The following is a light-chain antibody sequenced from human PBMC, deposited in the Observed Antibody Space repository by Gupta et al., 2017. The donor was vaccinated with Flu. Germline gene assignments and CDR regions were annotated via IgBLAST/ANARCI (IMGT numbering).Light chain of an antibody. CDR3: QQYNSPVT. CDR2: KAS. CDR1: QSISSW. V-gene: IGKV1-5*03. Sequence: DIQMTKPPSTLSASVGDRVTITCRASQSISSWLAWYQQKPGKAPKLLIYKASSLESGVPSRFSGSGSGTEFTLTISSLQPDDFATYYCQQYNSPVTFGQGTKVEIK. J-gene: IGKJ1*01.